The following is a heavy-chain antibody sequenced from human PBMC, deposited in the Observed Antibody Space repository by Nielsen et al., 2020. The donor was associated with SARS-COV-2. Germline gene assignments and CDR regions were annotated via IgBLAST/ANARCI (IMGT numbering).Heavy chain of an antibody. CDR2: ISYDGSNK. Sequence: GESLKISCAASGFTFSSYAMHWVRQAPGKGLEWVAVISYDGSNKYYADSVKGRFTIPRDNSKNTLYLQMNSLRAEDTAVYYCARGVADDSSGYYYYYYYGMDVWGQGTTVTVSS. V-gene: IGHV3-30-3*01. D-gene: IGHD3-22*01. CDR3: ARGVADDSSGYYYYYYYGMDV. CDR1: GFTFSSYA. J-gene: IGHJ6*02.